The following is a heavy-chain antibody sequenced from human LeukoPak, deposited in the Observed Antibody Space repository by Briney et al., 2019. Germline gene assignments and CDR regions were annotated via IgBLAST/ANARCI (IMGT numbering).Heavy chain of an antibody. CDR3: ARKDGGRDGMDV. J-gene: IGHJ6*02. CDR2: LNPNTLVT. D-gene: IGHD4-23*01. Sequence: ASVKVSCRASGYTFTDYYIHWVRLAPGQGLEWVGWLNPNTLVTKYAQHFQGRVSMTWDTSISTGYMDLHSLTSDDTAVYYCARKDGGRDGMDVWGQGTTVTVSS. V-gene: IGHV1-2*02. CDR1: GYTFTDYY.